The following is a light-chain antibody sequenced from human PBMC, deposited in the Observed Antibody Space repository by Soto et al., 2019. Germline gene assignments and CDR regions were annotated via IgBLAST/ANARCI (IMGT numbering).Light chain of an antibody. CDR2: KAS. V-gene: IGKV1-5*03. J-gene: IGKJ1*01. CDR3: QHYNSYSEA. Sequence: DIQMTQSPSTLSGSVGDRVTITCRASQTISSWLAWYQQKPGKAPKLLIYKASTLKSGVPSRFSGSGSGTEFTIPISSLQPDDFATYSCQHYNSYSEAFGKGTKVDIK. CDR1: QTISSW.